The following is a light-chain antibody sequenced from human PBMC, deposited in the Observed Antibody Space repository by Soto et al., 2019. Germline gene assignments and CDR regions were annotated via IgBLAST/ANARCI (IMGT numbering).Light chain of an antibody. CDR2: SND. J-gene: IGLJ2*01. Sequence: QSVLTQSPSASGTPGQRVSISCSGSTSNIGTNTVSWYQHVPGTAPKLLIYSNDQRPSAVPGRFSGSKSGTSASLAISGLLSEDEDDYYCETWDDSLNVVFGGGTKRTVL. CDR3: ETWDDSLNVV. CDR1: TSNIGTNT. V-gene: IGLV1-44*01.